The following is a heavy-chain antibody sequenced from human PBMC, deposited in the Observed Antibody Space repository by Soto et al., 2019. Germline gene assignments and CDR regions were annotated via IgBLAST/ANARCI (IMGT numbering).Heavy chain of an antibody. V-gene: IGHV4-59*01. CDR1: GGSISSCY. J-gene: IGHJ4*02. D-gene: IGHD2-15*01. CDR3: ARFPGYCSGGSCFDY. CDR2: IYYSGST. Sequence: PSETLSLTCTVSGGSISSCYWSWIRQPPGKGLEWIGYIYYSGSTNYNPSLKSRVTISVDTSKNQFSLKLSSVTAADTAVYYCARFPGYCSGGSCFDYWGQGTLVTVSS.